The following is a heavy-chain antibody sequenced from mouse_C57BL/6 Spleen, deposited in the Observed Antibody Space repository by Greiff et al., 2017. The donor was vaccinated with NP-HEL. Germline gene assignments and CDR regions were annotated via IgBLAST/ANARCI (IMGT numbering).Heavy chain of an antibody. CDR1: GYTFTSYW. D-gene: IGHD2-1*01. Sequence: QVHVKQPGAELVKPGASVKVSCKASGYTFTSYWMHWVKQRPGQGLEWIGRIHPSDSDTNYNQKFKGKATLTVDKSSSTAYMQLSSLTSEDSAVYYCAIEGIYYGNSWFAYWGQGTLVTVSA. CDR3: AIEGIYYGNSWFAY. J-gene: IGHJ3*01. CDR2: IHPSDSDT. V-gene: IGHV1-74*01.